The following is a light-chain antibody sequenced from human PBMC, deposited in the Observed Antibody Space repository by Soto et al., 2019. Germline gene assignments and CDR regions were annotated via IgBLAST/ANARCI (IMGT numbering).Light chain of an antibody. V-gene: IGKV3-20*01. Sequence: EIVLTQSPGTLSLSPGERATLSCRASQSVSSSYLAWYQQKPGQAPRLLIYGASSRATGIPDRFSGSGSGTDFTLTISRLEPEXFAVXYXQQYGSSTITFGQGTRLEIK. CDR3: QQYGSSTIT. CDR1: QSVSSSY. CDR2: GAS. J-gene: IGKJ5*01.